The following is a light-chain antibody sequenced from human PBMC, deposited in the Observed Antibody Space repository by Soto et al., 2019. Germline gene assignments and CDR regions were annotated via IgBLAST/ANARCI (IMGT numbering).Light chain of an antibody. CDR2: KAS. V-gene: IGKV1-5*03. Sequence: DIQMTQSPSSLSVSVGDRVTITCRASQTIRSWLAWYQQKPGKAPKLLIYKASTLNSGVPSRFSGSGSGTEFTLTISSLQPDDFATYYCQHYNSYSEAFGQGTKADI. CDR3: QHYNSYSEA. CDR1: QTIRSW. J-gene: IGKJ1*01.